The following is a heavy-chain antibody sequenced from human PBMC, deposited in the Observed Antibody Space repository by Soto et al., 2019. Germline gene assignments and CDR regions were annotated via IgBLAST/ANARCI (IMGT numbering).Heavy chain of an antibody. Sequence: LSLTCTVSGGSISSGGYYWSWIRQHPGKGLEWIVYFFYIGSTYYNPSLNSRVIISVDRSKTQFSLKLSSVTAADTAVYYCARVATNWFDPWGQGTLVTVSS. V-gene: IGHV4-30-2*01. CDR3: ARVATNWFDP. J-gene: IGHJ5*02. CDR2: FFYIGST. CDR1: GGSISSGGYY. D-gene: IGHD1-26*01.